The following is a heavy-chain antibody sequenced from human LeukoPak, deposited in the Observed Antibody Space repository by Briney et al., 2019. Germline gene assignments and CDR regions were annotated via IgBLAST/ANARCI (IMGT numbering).Heavy chain of an antibody. CDR1: GYRFTNYW. CDR3: ARCRAVVRGVINSFDI. D-gene: IGHD3-10*01. Sequence: PGESLKISCKGSGYRFTNYWIGWVRQMPGKGLEWMGIIYPGDSDTRYSPSFQGQVTISADKSTSTAYLQWSSLKASDTAMYYCARCRAVVRGVINSFDIWGQGTMVTVSS. CDR2: IYPGDSDT. V-gene: IGHV5-51*01. J-gene: IGHJ3*02.